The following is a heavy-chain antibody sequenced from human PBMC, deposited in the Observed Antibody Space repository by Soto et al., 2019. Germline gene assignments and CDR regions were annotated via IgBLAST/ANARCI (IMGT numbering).Heavy chain of an antibody. D-gene: IGHD3-10*01. Sequence: QVQLVESGGGVVQPGRSLRLSCAASGFPFTTYGMHWVREGPGKGLEWVAVISYDGSNKYYADSVKGRFTISRDNSKNTLYLKMNSLRPEDTALYYCVGGKYYFDCRGEGTMVTVSS. CDR2: ISYDGSNK. CDR1: GFPFTTYG. CDR3: VGGKYYFDC. V-gene: IGHV3-30*03. J-gene: IGHJ4*02.